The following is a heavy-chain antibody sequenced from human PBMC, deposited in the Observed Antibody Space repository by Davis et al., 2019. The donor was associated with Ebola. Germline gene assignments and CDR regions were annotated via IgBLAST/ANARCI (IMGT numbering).Heavy chain of an antibody. CDR3: AKDMWGSSAGFGYYFDF. J-gene: IGHJ4*02. CDR2: TSHDGSSN. Sequence: PGGSLRLSCAASGFTFNSHGMDWVRKAPGKGLEWVAVTSHDGSSNYYSESVKGRFTISRDNSRNTLYLQMDSLRSEDTAVYYCAKDMWGSSAGFGYYFDFWGQGALVIVSS. V-gene: IGHV3-30*18. D-gene: IGHD3-10*01. CDR1: GFTFNSHG.